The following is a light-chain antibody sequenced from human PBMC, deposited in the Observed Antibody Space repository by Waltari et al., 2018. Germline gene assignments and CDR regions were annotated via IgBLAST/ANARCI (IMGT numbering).Light chain of an antibody. CDR3: CSYAGNYIHVL. CDR2: DVS. Sequence: QSALTQPASVSGSPGQSITISCTGTSSDVGGYNSVSWYQHHPGKAPKVLIYDVSQRPSGVSNRFSGSKSGNTASLTISGLQPEDEADYFCCSYAGNYIHVLFGGGTKLTVL. CDR1: SSDVGGYNS. V-gene: IGLV2-23*02. J-gene: IGLJ2*01.